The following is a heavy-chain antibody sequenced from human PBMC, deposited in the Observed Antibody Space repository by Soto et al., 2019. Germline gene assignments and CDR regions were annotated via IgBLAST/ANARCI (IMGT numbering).Heavy chain of an antibody. CDR1: GYTFTSYA. D-gene: IGHD3-22*01. J-gene: IGHJ4*02. CDR3: ARGGRYYYDSPFDY. Sequence: ASVKVSCKASGYTFTSYAMHWVRQAPGQRLEWMGWINAGNGNTKYSQKFQGRVTITRDTSASTAYMELSSLRSEDTAVYYCARGGRYYYDSPFDYWGQGTLVTVSS. V-gene: IGHV1-3*01. CDR2: INAGNGNT.